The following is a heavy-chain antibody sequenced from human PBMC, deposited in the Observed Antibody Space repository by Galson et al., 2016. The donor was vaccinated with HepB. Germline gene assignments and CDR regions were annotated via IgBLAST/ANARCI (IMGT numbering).Heavy chain of an antibody. J-gene: IGHJ3*02. CDR2: IHSDGSTT. D-gene: IGHD4-17*01. CDR3: ARESPTTAGAFDI. CDR1: GFIFSNYW. Sequence: SLRLSCAASGFIFSNYWMHWVRQAPGKGLVWVSRIHSDGSTTSYVDSVKGRFTVSRDNAKNTLYMQMNSLRAEDTAVYYCARESPTTAGAFDIWGQGTMVTVSS. V-gene: IGHV3-74*01.